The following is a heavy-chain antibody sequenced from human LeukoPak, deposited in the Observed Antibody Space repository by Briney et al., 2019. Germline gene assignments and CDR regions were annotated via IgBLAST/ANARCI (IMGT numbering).Heavy chain of an antibody. CDR3: AAGYYDSSGYSPAFDY. CDR1: GGSISSSSYY. D-gene: IGHD3-22*01. J-gene: IGHJ4*02. Sequence: TSETLSLTCTVSGGSISSSSYYWGWIRRPPGKGLEWIGNIYYSGSTYYNPSLKSRVTISVDTSKNQFSLKLSSVTAADTAVYYCAAGYYDSSGYSPAFDYWGQGTLVTVSS. CDR2: IYYSGST. V-gene: IGHV4-39*07.